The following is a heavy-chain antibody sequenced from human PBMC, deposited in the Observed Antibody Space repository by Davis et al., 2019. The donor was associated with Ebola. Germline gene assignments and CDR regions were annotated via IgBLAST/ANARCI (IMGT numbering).Heavy chain of an antibody. CDR3: ARDLFGYKYGIAHYGMDV. CDR2: FNPSGGST. CDR1: GYTFTSYY. D-gene: IGHD5-18*01. V-gene: IGHV1-46*01. J-gene: IGHJ6*04. Sequence: ASVKVSCKASGYTFTSYYIQWVRQAPGQGLEWMGIFNPSGGSTYYAQKFQGRLTMTRDTSTSTVYMELSSLRAEDTAVYYCARDLFGYKYGIAHYGMDVWGKGTTVTVSS.